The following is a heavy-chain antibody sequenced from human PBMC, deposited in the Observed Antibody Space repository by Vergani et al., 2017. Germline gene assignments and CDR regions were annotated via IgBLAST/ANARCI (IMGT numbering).Heavy chain of an antibody. D-gene: IGHD6-6*01. J-gene: IGHJ5*02. CDR2: IYTSGST. CDR1: GGSISSGSYY. V-gene: IGHV4-61*02. Sequence: QVQLQESGPGLVKPSQTLSLTCTVSGGSISSGSYYWSWIRQPAGKGLEWIGRIYTSGSTNYNPSLKSRVTISVDTSKNQFSLKLTSVTAADTAVYYCASSIAARPRSGFEPWSQGTLVAVSS. CDR3: ASSIAARPRSGFEP.